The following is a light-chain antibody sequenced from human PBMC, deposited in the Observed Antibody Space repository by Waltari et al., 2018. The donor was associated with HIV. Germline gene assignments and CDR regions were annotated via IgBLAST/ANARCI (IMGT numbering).Light chain of an antibody. V-gene: IGLV3-25*03. Sequence: SYQLTQQPSVSVSPGQTPRVTCSGYVLAREYTSWYQQKAGKVPVLLIYKDSERPSGIPERFSGSSSGTTVTLAIFGVQPEDEADYYCQSSDTNGTYVFGSGTKVTVL. CDR1: VLAREY. CDR3: QSSDTNGTYV. J-gene: IGLJ1*01. CDR2: KDS.